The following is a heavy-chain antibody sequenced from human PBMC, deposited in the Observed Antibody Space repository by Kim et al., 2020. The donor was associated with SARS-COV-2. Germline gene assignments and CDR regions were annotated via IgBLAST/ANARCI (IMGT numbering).Heavy chain of an antibody. Sequence: ASVKVSCKASGYTFTSYGISWVRQAPGQGLEWMGWISAYNGNTNYAQKLQGRVTMTTDTSTSTAYMELRSLRSDDTAVYYCAREVYDYVWGSFNRLYAFDIWGQGTMVTVSS. CDR1: GYTFTSYG. CDR2: ISAYNGNT. J-gene: IGHJ3*02. V-gene: IGHV1-18*01. D-gene: IGHD3-16*01. CDR3: AREVYDYVWGSFNRLYAFDI.